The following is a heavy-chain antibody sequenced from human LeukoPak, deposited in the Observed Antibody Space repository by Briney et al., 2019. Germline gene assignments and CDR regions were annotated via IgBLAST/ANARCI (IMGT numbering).Heavy chain of an antibody. J-gene: IGHJ4*02. CDR2: IDWDNDK. V-gene: IGHV2-70*11. Sequence: SGPALVKPTQTLTLTCTFSGFSLSTSGMCVSWVSQPPGKALEWLARIDWDNDKYYNTSLKTRLTISKDTSKNQVVLIMTNMDPVDTATYYCARIIYYDSSGHIFYYWGQGTLVTVSS. CDR3: ARIIYYDSSGHIFYY. CDR1: GFSLSTSGMC. D-gene: IGHD3-22*01.